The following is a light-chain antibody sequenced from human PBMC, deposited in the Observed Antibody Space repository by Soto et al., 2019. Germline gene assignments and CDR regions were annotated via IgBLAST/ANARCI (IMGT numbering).Light chain of an antibody. CDR2: WAS. J-gene: IGKJ4*01. CDR1: QSVLYSSNNKNY. CDR3: LQDYSYPLT. V-gene: IGKV4-1*01. Sequence: DIVMTQSPDSLAVSLGERATINCKSSQSVLYSSNNKNYLAWYQQKPGQPPKLLIYWASTRESGVPDRFSGSGSGTDFTLTVSSLQAEDFASYYCLQDYSYPLTFGGGTKVDIK.